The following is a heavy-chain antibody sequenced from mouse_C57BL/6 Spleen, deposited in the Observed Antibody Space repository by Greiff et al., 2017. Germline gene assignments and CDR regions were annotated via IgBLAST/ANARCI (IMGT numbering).Heavy chain of an antibody. CDR2: ISSGSSTI. CDR1: GFTFSDYG. J-gene: IGHJ3*01. CDR3: ARVGLGAWFAY. Sequence: EVNVVESGGGLVKPGGSLKLSCAASGFTFSDYGMHWVRQAPEKGLEWVAYISSGSSTIYYADTVKGRFTISRDNAKNTLFLQMTSLRSEDTAMYYCARVGLGAWFAYWGQGTLVTVSA. D-gene: IGHD3-3*01. V-gene: IGHV5-17*01.